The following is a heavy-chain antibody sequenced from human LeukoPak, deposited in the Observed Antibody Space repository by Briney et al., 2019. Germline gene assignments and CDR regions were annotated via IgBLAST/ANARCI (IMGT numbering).Heavy chain of an antibody. CDR3: ARVTSSGFYDAFDI. J-gene: IGHJ3*02. CDR2: INSDGSST. CDR1: GFTFSSYW. D-gene: IGHD6-19*01. V-gene: IGHV3-74*01. Sequence: QPGGSLRLSCAASGFTFSSYWMHWVRQAPGNGLVWVSRINSDGSSTSYADSVKGRFTISRDNAKNTLYLQMNSLRAEDTAVYYCARVTSSGFYDAFDIWGQGTMVTVSS.